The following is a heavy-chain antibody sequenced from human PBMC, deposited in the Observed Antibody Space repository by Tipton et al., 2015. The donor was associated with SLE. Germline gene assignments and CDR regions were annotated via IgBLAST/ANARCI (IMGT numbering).Heavy chain of an antibody. Sequence: TLSLTCAVSGDSLSSDPYSWSWIRQPPGKGLEWVGYIHHGGTTFYNPSLKSRVAISIDKSKSQFSLKMSSVTAADTAVYYCARLYGDYGLDYWGQGTLVTVSS. CDR3: ARLYGDYGLDY. CDR2: IHHGGTT. CDR1: GDSLSSDPYS. J-gene: IGHJ4*02. V-gene: IGHV4-30-2*01. D-gene: IGHD4-17*01.